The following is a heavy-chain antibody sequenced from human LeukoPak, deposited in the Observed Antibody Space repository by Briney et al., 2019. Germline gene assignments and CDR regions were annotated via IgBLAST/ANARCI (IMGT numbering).Heavy chain of an antibody. Sequence: SETLSLTCTVSGGSISSSSYYWGWIRQPPGKGLEWIGSIYYSGSTYYNPSLKSRVTISVDTSKNQFSLKLSSVTAAHTAVYYCARGIYGSGIYSYWGQGTLVTVSS. CDR1: GGSISSSSYY. J-gene: IGHJ4*02. CDR3: ARGIYGSGIYSY. CDR2: IYYSGST. V-gene: IGHV4-39*07. D-gene: IGHD3-10*01.